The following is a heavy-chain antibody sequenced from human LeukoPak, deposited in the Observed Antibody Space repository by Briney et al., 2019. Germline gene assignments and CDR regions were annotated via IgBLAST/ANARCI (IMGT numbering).Heavy chain of an antibody. CDR2: IIPIFGTA. J-gene: IGHJ5*02. CDR3: ARDRGDGYNSGWFDP. CDR1: GGTFSSYT. V-gene: IGHV1-69*13. D-gene: IGHD5-24*01. Sequence: SVKVSCKASGGTFSSYTISWVRQAPGQGLEWMGGIIPIFGTANYAQKFQGRVTITADESTSTAYMELSSLRSEDTAVYYCARDRGDGYNSGWFDPWGQGTLVTVSS.